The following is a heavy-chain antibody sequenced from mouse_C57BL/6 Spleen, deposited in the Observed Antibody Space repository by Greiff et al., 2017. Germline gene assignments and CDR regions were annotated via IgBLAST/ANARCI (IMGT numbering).Heavy chain of an antibody. CDR1: GFTFSDAW. Sequence: EVKLVESGGGLVQPGGSMKLSCAASGFTFSDAWMDWVRQSPEKGLEWVAEIRNKANNHATYYAESVKGRFTISRDDSKRSVYLQMNSLRAEDTGIYYCTLTGSYYFDYWGQGTTLTVSS. CDR3: TLTGSYYFDY. J-gene: IGHJ2*01. CDR2: IRNKANNHAT. V-gene: IGHV6-6*01. D-gene: IGHD4-1*01.